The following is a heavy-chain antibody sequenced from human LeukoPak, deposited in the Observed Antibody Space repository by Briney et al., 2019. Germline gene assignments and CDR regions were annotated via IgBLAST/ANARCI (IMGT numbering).Heavy chain of an antibody. CDR2: INPSGGST. Sequence: GASVKVSCKASGYTFTSYYMHWVRQAPGQGLEWMGIINPSGGSTSYAQKFQGRVTMTRDMSTSTVYMELSSLRSEDTAVYYCATTLPQKYYFDYWGQGTLVTVSS. CDR3: ATTLPQKYYFDY. D-gene: IGHD1-14*01. CDR1: GYTFTSYY. V-gene: IGHV1-46*01. J-gene: IGHJ4*02.